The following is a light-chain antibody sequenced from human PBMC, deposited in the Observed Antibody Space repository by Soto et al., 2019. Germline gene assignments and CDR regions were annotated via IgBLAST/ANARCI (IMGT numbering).Light chain of an antibody. V-gene: IGKV2-30*01. Sequence: DVVMTQSPLSLPVTLGQPASISCRSSQSLLFSDGNTYFNWFQQRPGQSQRRLFYNVSNRDSGVPDRFSGSGSGTDFTLKISRVEAEDVGVYYCMHSVELPWTFGQGTKVEIK. CDR2: NVS. J-gene: IGKJ1*01. CDR3: MHSVELPWT. CDR1: QSLLFSDGNTY.